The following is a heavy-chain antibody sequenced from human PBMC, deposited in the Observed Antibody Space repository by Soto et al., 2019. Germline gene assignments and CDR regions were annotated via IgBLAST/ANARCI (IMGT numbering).Heavy chain of an antibody. V-gene: IGHV1-69*06. CDR2: IIPIFGTA. CDR1: GGTFSSYA. CDR3: ASGWGSMVHSSSWDNWFDP. D-gene: IGHD6-13*01. Sequence: QVQLVQSGAEVKKPGSSVKVSCKASGGTFSSYAISWVRQAPGQGLEWMGGIIPIFGTANYAQKFQGRVTITADKSTSTAYMELSSLRSEDTAVYYCASGWGSMVHSSSWDNWFDPWGQGTLVTVSS. J-gene: IGHJ5*02.